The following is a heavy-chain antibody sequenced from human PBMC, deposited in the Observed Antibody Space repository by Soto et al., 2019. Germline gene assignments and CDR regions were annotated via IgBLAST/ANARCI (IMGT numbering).Heavy chain of an antibody. J-gene: IGHJ6*02. Sequence: PSETLSLTCTVSGGSVSSESHYWSWIRQTPGKGLEWIGYIYYTGSTNYNPSLKGRITINPDTSKNQFSLQLTSVTPEDTAVYYCAKTYRFSIGSGGMDVWGQGTTVTVSS. D-gene: IGHD3-10*01. CDR2: IYYTGST. V-gene: IGHV4-61*01. CDR1: GGSVSSESHY. CDR3: AKTYRFSIGSGGMDV.